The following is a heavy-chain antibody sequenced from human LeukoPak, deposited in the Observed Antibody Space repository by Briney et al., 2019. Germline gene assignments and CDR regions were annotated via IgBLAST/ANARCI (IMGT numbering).Heavy chain of an antibody. Sequence: SDTLSLTFTVSGGSISSYYWSWIRQPPGKGLEWIGYIYYSGSTNYNPSLKSRVTRSVDTSKNQFSLKLSSWTAADTAVYYCATNLYYDILTGYYPDAFDIWGQGTMVTVSS. CDR3: ATNLYYDILTGYYPDAFDI. V-gene: IGHV4-59*01. J-gene: IGHJ3*02. CDR1: GGSISSYY. D-gene: IGHD3-9*01. CDR2: IYYSGST.